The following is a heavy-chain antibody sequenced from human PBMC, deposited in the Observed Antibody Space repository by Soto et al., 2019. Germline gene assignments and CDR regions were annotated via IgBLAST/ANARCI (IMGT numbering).Heavy chain of an antibody. J-gene: IGHJ4*02. CDR2: ISFYNGHT. CDR1: GDTVTKYG. V-gene: IGHV1-18*01. CDR3: ASATSIAVAGKET. Sequence: QVQLVQSGGEVKKRGASVKVSCKASGDTVTKYGISWVRQAPGQGLEWLGWISFYNGHTNYALKFQDRITLTTDTSTSTASMELRSLTSDDRAVYYFASATSIAVAGKETWGQGTLVTVAS. D-gene: IGHD6-19*01.